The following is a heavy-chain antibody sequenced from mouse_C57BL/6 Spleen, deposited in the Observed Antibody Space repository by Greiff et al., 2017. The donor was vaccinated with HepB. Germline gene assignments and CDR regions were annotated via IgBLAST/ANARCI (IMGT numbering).Heavy chain of an antibody. J-gene: IGHJ4*01. CDR1: GYTFTDYE. D-gene: IGHD2-1*01. V-gene: IGHV1-15*01. Sequence: VQLQQSGAELVRPGASVTLSCKASGYTFTDYEMHWVKQTPVHGLEWIGAIDPETGGTAYNQKFKGKAILAADKSSSTAYMELRSLTSEDSAVYYCTKPFYYGNYLYAMDYWGQGTSVTVSS. CDR2: IDPETGGT. CDR3: TKPFYYGNYLYAMDY.